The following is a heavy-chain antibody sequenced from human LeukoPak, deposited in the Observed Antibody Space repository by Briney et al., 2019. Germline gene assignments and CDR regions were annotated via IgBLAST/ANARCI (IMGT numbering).Heavy chain of an antibody. CDR3: ARDLIGPFRIRFDP. V-gene: IGHV1-2*02. J-gene: IGHJ5*02. Sequence: ASVKVSCTASGYTFTGCNMRWVRQAPGQGLEWMGWINPNSGGTNYAQKFQGRVTMTRDTSISTAYMELSRLRSDDTAVYYCARDLIGPFRIRFDPWGQGTLVTVSS. CDR1: GYTFTGCN. D-gene: IGHD2/OR15-2a*01. CDR2: INPNSGGT.